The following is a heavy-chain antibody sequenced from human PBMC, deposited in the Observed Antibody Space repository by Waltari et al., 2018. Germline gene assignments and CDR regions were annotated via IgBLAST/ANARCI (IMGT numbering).Heavy chain of an antibody. CDR1: GATFSRYT. V-gene: IGHV1-69*04. Sequence: QVQLVQSGAEVRKPGSSVKVSCTASGATFSRYTVSWVRQAPGQGLEWMGRLMPVLGIANYAQKVRGRVAMTADESISTVYMELSSLTSEDTAVYYCARGDSPIDYWGQGTLVTVSS. D-gene: IGHD5-18*01. CDR3: ARGDSPIDY. CDR2: LMPVLGIA. J-gene: IGHJ4*02.